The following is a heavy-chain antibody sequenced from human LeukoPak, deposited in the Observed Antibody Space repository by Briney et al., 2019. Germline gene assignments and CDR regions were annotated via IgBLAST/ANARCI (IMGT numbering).Heavy chain of an antibody. CDR3: ARIQSGDFWSGYSHTPDY. CDR2: IYYSGST. Sequence: SQTLSLTCTVSGGSISSGDYYWGWIRQPPGKGLEWIGSIYYSGSTYYNPSLKSRVTISVDTSKNQFSLKLSSVTAADTAVYYCARIQSGDFWSGYSHTPDYWGQGTLVTVSS. J-gene: IGHJ4*02. V-gene: IGHV4-39*01. CDR1: GGSISSGDYY. D-gene: IGHD3-3*01.